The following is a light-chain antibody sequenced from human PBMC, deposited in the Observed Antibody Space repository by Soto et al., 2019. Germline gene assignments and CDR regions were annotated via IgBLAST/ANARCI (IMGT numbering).Light chain of an antibody. CDR2: DVT. CDR3: RSYISRGYV. Sequence: LTQPASVCGSPGQSITISCTGTSSDVGAYNYVSWYQQHPGKAPKLIIYDVTNRPSGVSNRFSGSKSGNTASLTISGLQAEDEADYYCRSYISRGYVFGTGTKVTVL. J-gene: IGLJ1*01. CDR1: SSDVGAYNY. V-gene: IGLV2-14*01.